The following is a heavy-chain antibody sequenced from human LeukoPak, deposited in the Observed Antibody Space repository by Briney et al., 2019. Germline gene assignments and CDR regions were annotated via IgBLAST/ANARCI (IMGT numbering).Heavy chain of an antibody. CDR1: GGTFRSKA. D-gene: IGHD6-13*01. CDR2: IIPLLNTS. CDR3: ARGFSSSWSYFEN. Sequence: SVKVSCKASGGTFRSKAINWVRQAPGQGLEWMGGIIPLLNTSIYAQKFQGRVTIITDESATTADMELNSLRSEDTAVYFCARGFSSSWSYFENWGQGTLVTVSS. J-gene: IGHJ4*02. V-gene: IGHV1-69*05.